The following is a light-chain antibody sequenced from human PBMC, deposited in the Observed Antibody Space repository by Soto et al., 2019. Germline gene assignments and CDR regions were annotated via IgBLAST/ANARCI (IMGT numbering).Light chain of an antibody. J-gene: IGKJ5*01. CDR3: QQYNSYSIT. CDR1: QSISSW. CDR2: DAS. Sequence: DIQMTQSPSTLSASVVHRVTITCRASQSISSWLAWYQQKPGKAPKLLIYDASSLESGVPSRFSGSGSGTEFTLTISSLQPDDFATYYCQQYNSYSITFGQGTRLEIK. V-gene: IGKV1-5*01.